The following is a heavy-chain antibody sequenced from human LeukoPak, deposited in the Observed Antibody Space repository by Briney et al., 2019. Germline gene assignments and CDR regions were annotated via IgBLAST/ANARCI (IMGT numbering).Heavy chain of an antibody. Sequence: GGSLRLSCEASGFTFSDYWMSWVRQAPGKGLEWVANIKQDGSQKYYVDSMKGRFTISRDNAKNSLYLQMNSLRAEDTAAYYCARKGLLDYWGQGTLVTVSS. CDR2: IKQDGSQK. D-gene: IGHD2-15*01. J-gene: IGHJ4*02. CDR3: ARKGLLDY. V-gene: IGHV3-7*01. CDR1: GFTFSDYW.